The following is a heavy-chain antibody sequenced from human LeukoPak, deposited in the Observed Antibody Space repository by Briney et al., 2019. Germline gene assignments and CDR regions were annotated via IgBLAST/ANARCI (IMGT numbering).Heavy chain of an antibody. CDR1: GFTFSNYW. CDR2: IKQDGSER. J-gene: IGHJ4*02. D-gene: IGHD6-19*01. CDR3: ARDSGSGWIEY. V-gene: IGHV3-7*01. Sequence: GGSLRLSCAASGFTFSNYWMRWVRQAPGKGLEWEANIKQDGSERYYVDSVKGRFTISRDNAKNSLYLQMNSLRAEDTAVYYCARDSGSGWIEYWGQGTLVTVSS.